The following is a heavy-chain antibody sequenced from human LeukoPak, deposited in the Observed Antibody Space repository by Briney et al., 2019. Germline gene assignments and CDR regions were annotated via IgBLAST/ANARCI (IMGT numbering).Heavy chain of an antibody. V-gene: IGHV3-30*18. CDR2: ISYDGSDR. CDR3: AKGVSRGVDPTGLEY. Sequence: GGYLRLSCVASGFTFSSYGMHWVRQAPGKGPEWVAVISYDGSDRYYANFVKGRFTISRDNSKNTLFLQTNSMRPEDTAVYYCAKGVSRGVDPTGLEYWGQGTLVTVSS. CDR1: GFTFSSYG. D-gene: IGHD1-1*01. J-gene: IGHJ4*02.